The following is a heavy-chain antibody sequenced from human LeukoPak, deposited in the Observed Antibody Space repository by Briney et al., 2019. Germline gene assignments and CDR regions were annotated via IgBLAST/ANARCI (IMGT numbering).Heavy chain of an antibody. CDR2: TAGADDGI. J-gene: IGHJ6*02. CDR3: ATYIHRPHGMDV. Sequence: GGSLRLSCAVSGLTFSDYRMIWVRQAPEKRLEWVAGTAGADDGIQYADAVKGRFTISTDNAKNAIYLQMNILRPEDTALYFFATYIHRPHGMDVWGQGTTVTVSS. CDR1: GLTFSDYR. V-gene: IGHV3-23*01. D-gene: IGHD1-14*01.